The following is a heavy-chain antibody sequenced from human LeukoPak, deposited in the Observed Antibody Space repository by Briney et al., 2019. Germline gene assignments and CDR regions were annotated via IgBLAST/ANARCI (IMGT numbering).Heavy chain of an antibody. V-gene: IGHV4-59*01. J-gene: IGHJ4*02. CDR3: ARSGKTGLFDY. CDR1: GGSISSYY. D-gene: IGHD1-1*01. Sequence: SETLSLTCTVSGGSISSYYWSWIRQPPGKGLEWIGYIYYSGSTNYNPSLKSRVTISVDTSKNQFSLKLSSVTAADTAVYHCARSGKTGLFDYWGQGTLVTVSS. CDR2: IYYSGST.